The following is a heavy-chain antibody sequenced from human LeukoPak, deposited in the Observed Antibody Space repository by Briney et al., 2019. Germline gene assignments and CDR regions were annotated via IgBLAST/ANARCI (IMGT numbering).Heavy chain of an antibody. V-gene: IGHV4-61*02. D-gene: IGHD3-3*01. CDR2: IYTSGST. J-gene: IGHJ5*02. CDR1: GGSISSGSYY. CDR3: ARTSRVTIFGVVISNWFDP. Sequence: SQTLSLTCTVSGGSISSGSYYWSWIRQPAGKGLEWIGRIYTSGSTNYNPSLKSRVTISVDTSKNQFSLKLSSVTAADTAVYYCARTSRVTIFGVVISNWFDPWGQGTLVTVSS.